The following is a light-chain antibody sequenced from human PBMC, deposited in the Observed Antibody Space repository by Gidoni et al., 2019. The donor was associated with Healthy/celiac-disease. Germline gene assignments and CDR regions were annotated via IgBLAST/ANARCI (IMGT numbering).Light chain of an antibody. V-gene: IGKV3-20*01. CDR1: QSVSSSY. Sequence: IVLTQSPGTLSLSPGERATLSCRASQSVSSSYLAWYQQKPGQAPRLLIYGASSRATGIPDRFSGSGSGTDFTLTISILEPEDFTVYYCQQYGSSPCTCGQGTKLEIK. CDR2: GAS. J-gene: IGKJ2*02. CDR3: QQYGSSPCT.